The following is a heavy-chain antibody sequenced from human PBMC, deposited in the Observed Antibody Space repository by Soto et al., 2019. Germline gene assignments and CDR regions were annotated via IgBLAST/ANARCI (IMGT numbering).Heavy chain of an antibody. CDR2: IYYSGST. CDR1: GCSINSSSYY. J-gene: IGHJ6*02. Sequence: XETLSLTCTVSGCSINSSSYYWDWIRQPPVKGLEWIGSIYYSGSTYYNPSLKSRVTISVDTSKNQFSLKLSSVTAADTAVYYCARHYDFWSGYYYYYYGMDVWGQGTTVTVSS. V-gene: IGHV4-39*01. CDR3: ARHYDFWSGYYYYYYGMDV. D-gene: IGHD3-3*01.